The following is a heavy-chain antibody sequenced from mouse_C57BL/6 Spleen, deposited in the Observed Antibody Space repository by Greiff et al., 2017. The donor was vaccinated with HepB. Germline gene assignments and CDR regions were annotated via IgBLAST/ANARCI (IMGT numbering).Heavy chain of an antibody. D-gene: IGHD3-3*01. J-gene: IGHJ1*03. CDR1: GYSITSGYY. Sequence: EVKLQESGPGLVKPSQSLSLTCSVTGYSITSGYYWNWIRQFPGNKLEWMGYISYDGSNNYNPSLKNRISITRDTSKNQFFLKLNSVTTEDTATYYCAREGGRGFDVWGTGTTVTVSS. CDR2: ISYDGSN. V-gene: IGHV3-6*01. CDR3: AREGGRGFDV.